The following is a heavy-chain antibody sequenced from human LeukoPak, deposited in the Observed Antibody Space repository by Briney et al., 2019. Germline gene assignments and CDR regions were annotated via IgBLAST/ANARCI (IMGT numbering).Heavy chain of an antibody. CDR2: ISAHNGNT. J-gene: IGHJ6*02. CDR3: ARDYSNYLPGGYYYYYGMDV. CDR1: GYTFTNYD. V-gene: IGHV1-18*01. D-gene: IGHD4-11*01. Sequence: ASVKVSCKASGYTFTNYDITWVRQAPGQGLEWMGWISAHNGNTNYAQKLQGRVTMTTDTSTSTAYMELRSLRSDDTAVYYCARDYSNYLPGGYYYYYGMDVWGQGTTVTVSS.